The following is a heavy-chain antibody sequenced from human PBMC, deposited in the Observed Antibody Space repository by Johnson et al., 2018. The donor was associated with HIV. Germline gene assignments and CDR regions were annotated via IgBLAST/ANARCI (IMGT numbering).Heavy chain of an antibody. CDR1: GFTFSSYA. Sequence: QVQLVESGGGVVQPGRSLRLSCAASGFTFSSYAMHWVRQAPGKGLEWVAVISYDEIDKYYADSVTGRFTVSRDNSKNTLYLQMNSLRGEDTAVYYCASTGSGSDDAFDIWGQGTMVTVSS. J-gene: IGHJ3*02. CDR3: ASTGSGSDDAFDI. V-gene: IGHV3-30*03. CDR2: ISYDEIDK. D-gene: IGHD3-10*01.